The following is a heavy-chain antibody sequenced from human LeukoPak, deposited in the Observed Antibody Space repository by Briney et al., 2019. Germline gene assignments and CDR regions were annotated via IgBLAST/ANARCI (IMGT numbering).Heavy chain of an antibody. J-gene: IGHJ6*04. D-gene: IGHD2-15*01. V-gene: IGHV1-18*04. CDR1: GYTFTSYG. CDR2: ISAYNGNT. CDR3: ARDGDCSGGSCFWSAGFYYYYYGMDV. Sequence: ASVKVSCKASGYTFTSYGISWVRQAPGQGLEWMGWISAYNGNTNYAQKLQGRVTMTTDTSTSTACMELRSLRSDDTAVYYCARDGDCSGGSCFWSAGFYYYYYGMDVWGKGTTVTVSS.